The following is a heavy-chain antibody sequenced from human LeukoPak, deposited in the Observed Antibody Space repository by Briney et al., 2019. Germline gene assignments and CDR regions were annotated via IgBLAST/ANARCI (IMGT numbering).Heavy chain of an antibody. Sequence: GGTLRLSCAASGFTFSSFGLSWVRQAPGKGLEWLSAIGGSGIGTYYADSVKGRFTISRDNSKNTLYLQMNSLRAEDTAVYYYARDLVGFKNWFDPWGQGTLVTVSS. D-gene: IGHD2-8*02. CDR2: IGGSGIGT. J-gene: IGHJ5*02. V-gene: IGHV3-23*01. CDR1: GFTFSSFG. CDR3: ARDLVGFKNWFDP.